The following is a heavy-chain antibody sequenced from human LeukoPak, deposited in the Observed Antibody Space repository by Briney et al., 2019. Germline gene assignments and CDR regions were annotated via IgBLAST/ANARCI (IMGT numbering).Heavy chain of an antibody. Sequence: GGSLRLSCAASGFTFNNYWMSWVRQAPGKGLEWVANINQGGNEKYYVDSVRGRFTISRDNAKNSLYLQMNSLRGEDTSVYYCARDFGTTGYDLYDYWGQGTLVTVSS. CDR3: ARDFGTTGYDLYDY. CDR1: GFTFNNYW. CDR2: INQGGNEK. D-gene: IGHD3-9*01. J-gene: IGHJ4*02. V-gene: IGHV3-7*01.